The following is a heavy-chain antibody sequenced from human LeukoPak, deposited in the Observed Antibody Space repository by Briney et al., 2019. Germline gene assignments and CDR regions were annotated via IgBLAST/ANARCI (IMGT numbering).Heavy chain of an antibody. CDR2: ISAYNGNT. CDR1: GYTFTSYG. Sequence: ASVKVSCKASGYTFTSYGISWVRQAPGQGLEWMGWISAYNGNTNYAQKLQGRVTMTTDTSTSTAYMELRSLRSDDTAVYYCTRYDFWSGYSPFFFDYWGQGTLVTVSP. J-gene: IGHJ4*02. CDR3: TRYDFWSGYSPFFFDY. D-gene: IGHD3-3*01. V-gene: IGHV1-18*01.